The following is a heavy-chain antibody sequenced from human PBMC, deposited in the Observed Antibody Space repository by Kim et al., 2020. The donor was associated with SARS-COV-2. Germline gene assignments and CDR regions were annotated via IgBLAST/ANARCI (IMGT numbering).Heavy chain of an antibody. D-gene: IGHD3-22*01. Sequence: YYNPSLKSRVTISVDTSKNQFSLKLSSVTAADTAVYYCASYYYDSSGFDYWGQGTLVTVSS. J-gene: IGHJ4*02. CDR3: ASYYYDSSGFDY. V-gene: IGHV4-30-2*05.